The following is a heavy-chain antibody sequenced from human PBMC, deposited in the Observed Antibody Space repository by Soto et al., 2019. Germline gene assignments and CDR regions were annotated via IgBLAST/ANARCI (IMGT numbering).Heavy chain of an antibody. Sequence: GASVKVSCKASGYTFTSYAMHWVRQAPGQRLEWMGWINGCNGKTKYSQNFQGRVTMTTDTSTSTVYMELRSLTSDDTAVYYCARDRSSNDYWGQGTLVTVPQ. CDR3: ARDRSSNDY. V-gene: IGHV1-3*01. J-gene: IGHJ4*02. CDR2: INGCNGKT. CDR1: GYTFTSYA. D-gene: IGHD6-13*01.